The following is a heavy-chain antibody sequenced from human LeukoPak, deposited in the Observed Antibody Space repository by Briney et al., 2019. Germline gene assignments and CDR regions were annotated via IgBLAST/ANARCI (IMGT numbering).Heavy chain of an antibody. CDR3: AREDTAAPLD. CDR1: GGSISNGDYY. V-gene: IGHV4-39*07. CDR2: IYYSGST. Sequence: SETLSLTCTVSGGSISNGDYYWGWIRQPPGKGLEWIGSIYYSGSTYYNPSLKSRVTISVDTSKNQFSLKLSSVTAADTAVYYCAREDTAAPLDWGQGTLVTVSS. J-gene: IGHJ4*02. D-gene: IGHD5-18*01.